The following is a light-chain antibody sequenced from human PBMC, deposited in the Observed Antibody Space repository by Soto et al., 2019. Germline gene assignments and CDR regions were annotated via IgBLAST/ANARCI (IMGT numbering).Light chain of an antibody. CDR3: LQYNNFAWT. V-gene: IGKV1-6*01. J-gene: IGKJ1*01. CDR2: AAS. CDR1: QDIRNT. Sequence: AIQVTQSPSSLSASVGDRVAISCRASQDIRNTLAWYQQKPGEAPKLLIFAASNLQSGVPSRFSGSGSVTDFTLAITGLQPEDFATYYCLQYNNFAWTFGQGTKV.